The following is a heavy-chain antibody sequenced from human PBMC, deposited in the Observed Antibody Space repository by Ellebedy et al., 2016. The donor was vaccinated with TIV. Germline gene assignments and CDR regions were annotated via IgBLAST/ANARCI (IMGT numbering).Heavy chain of an antibody. Sequence: SETLSLXXNVSGGSLSRTSYYWNWIRQPPGKGLEWIGYIYYSGSTNYNPSLKSRVTISVDTSKNQFSLKLSSVTAADTAVYYCARWGIWFGDLFGWFDPWGQGTLVTASS. CDR1: GGSLSRTSYY. CDR2: IYYSGST. CDR3: ARWGIWFGDLFGWFDP. V-gene: IGHV4-61*01. J-gene: IGHJ5*02. D-gene: IGHD3-10*01.